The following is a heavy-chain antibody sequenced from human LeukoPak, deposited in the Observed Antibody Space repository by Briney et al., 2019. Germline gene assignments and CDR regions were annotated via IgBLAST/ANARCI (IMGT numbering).Heavy chain of an antibody. J-gene: IGHJ4*02. D-gene: IGHD3-3*01. V-gene: IGHV1-2*02. CDR3: ARDAAGYYDFWSGYYPHDY. CDR1: GYTFTGYY. Sequence: GASVKVSCKASGYTFTGYYMHWVRQAPGQGLEWMGWINPNSGGTNYAQKFQGRVTMTRDTSISTAYMELSRLRSDDTAVYYCARDAAGYYDFWSGYYPHDYWGQGTLVTVSS. CDR2: INPNSGGT.